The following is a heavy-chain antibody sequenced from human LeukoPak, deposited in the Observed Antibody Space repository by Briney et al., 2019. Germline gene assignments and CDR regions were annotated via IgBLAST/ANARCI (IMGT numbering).Heavy chain of an antibody. CDR2: ISGSGGST. CDR3: AKDPHVRATILSFDY. J-gene: IGHJ4*02. D-gene: IGHD5-12*01. Sequence: GGSVRLSCAASGFTFSSYAMSWVRQAPGKGLEWVSAISGSGGSTYYADSVKGRFTISRDNSKNTLYLQMNSLRAEDTAVYYCAKDPHVRATILSFDYWGQGTLVTVSS. CDR1: GFTFSSYA. V-gene: IGHV3-23*01.